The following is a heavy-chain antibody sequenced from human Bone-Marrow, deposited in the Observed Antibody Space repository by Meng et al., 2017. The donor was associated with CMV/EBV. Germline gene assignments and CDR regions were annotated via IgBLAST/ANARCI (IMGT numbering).Heavy chain of an antibody. V-gene: IGHV1-69*10. CDR2: IIPILGIA. CDR1: YA. CDR3: ARDRGLGYCSSTSCPNNWFDP. D-gene: IGHD2-2*01. Sequence: YAISWVRQAPGQGLEWMGGIIPILGIANYAQKFQGRVTITADKSTSTAYMELSSLRSGDTAVYYCARDRGLGYCSSTSCPNNWFDPWGQGTLVTVSS. J-gene: IGHJ5*02.